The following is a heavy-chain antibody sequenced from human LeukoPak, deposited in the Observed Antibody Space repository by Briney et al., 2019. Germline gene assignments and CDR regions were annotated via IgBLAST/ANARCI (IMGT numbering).Heavy chain of an antibody. D-gene: IGHD2/OR15-2a*01. CDR3: SEGYFEPFDH. CDR2: LSYTGKT. J-gene: IGHJ4*02. V-gene: IGHV4-59*02. CDR1: GASVSSSH. Sequence: SETLSLTCVVSGASVSSSHWNWIRQLPGKGLAWIGCLSYTGKTDYNPSLTSRVTISLDTSKNQVSLKLRSVTAADTAVYYCSEGYFEPFDHWGQGTLVTVSS.